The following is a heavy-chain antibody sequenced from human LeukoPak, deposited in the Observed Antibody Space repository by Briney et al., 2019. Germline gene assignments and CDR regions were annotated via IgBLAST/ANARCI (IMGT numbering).Heavy chain of an antibody. CDR2: IYYSGST. D-gene: IGHD5-24*01. CDR1: GGSISSYY. CDR3: ARHSTRGLQLKS. Sequence: SETLSLTCTVSGGSISSYYWSWIRQPPGKGLEWIGYIYYSGSTNYNPSLKSRVTISVDTSKNQFSLKLSSVTAADTAVYYCARHSTRGLQLKSWGQGTLVTVSS. J-gene: IGHJ5*02. V-gene: IGHV4-59*01.